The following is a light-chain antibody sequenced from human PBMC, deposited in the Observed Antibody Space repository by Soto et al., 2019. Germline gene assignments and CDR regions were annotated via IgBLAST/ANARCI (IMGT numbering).Light chain of an antibody. J-gene: IGKJ2*01. CDR1: QTISSW. CDR2: KAS. CDR3: QQYNSS. V-gene: IGKV1-5*03. Sequence: DIQMTQSPATLSASVGARATITCRASQTISSWLAWYQQKPGKAPKLLIYKASSLESGVPSRFSGSGSGTEFTLTISSLQPDDFATYYCQQYNSSFGQGTKVDIK.